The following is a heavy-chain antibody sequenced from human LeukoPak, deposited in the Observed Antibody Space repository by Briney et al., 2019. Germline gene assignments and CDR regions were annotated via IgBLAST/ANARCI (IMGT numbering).Heavy chain of an antibody. V-gene: IGHV3-23*01. D-gene: IGHD3-22*01. CDR3: AKVGSDSYYNAFDM. J-gene: IGHJ3*02. Sequence: PGGSLRLSCAASGFTFSSYVMNWVRQAPGKGLEWVSAISADGGSSYYADSVKGRFTISRDNTKNTLYLQMSSLRADDTAIYYCAKVGSDSYYNAFDMWGQGTVVTVSS. CDR1: GFTFSSYV. CDR2: ISADGGSS.